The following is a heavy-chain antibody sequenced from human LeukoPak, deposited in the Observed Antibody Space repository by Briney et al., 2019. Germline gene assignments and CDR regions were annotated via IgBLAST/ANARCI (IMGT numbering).Heavy chain of an antibody. CDR3: ARHGDGDNFEYFLH. D-gene: IGHD5-24*01. CDR2: VYYTGST. CDR1: GLTFSSYS. V-gene: IGHV4-59*08. J-gene: IGHJ1*01. Sequence: GSLRLSCAASGLTFSSYSMNWVRQAPGKGLEWIGYVYYTGSTNYNPSLKSRVTISVDTSKKQFSLKLSSVTAADTAVYYCARHGDGDNFEYFLHWGQGTLVTVSS.